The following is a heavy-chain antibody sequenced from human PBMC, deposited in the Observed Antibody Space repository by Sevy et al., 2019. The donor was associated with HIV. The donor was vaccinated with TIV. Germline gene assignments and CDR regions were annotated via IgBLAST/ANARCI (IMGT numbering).Heavy chain of an antibody. CDR2: IYYSGST. V-gene: IGHV4-31*03. D-gene: IGHD1-26*01. CDR1: GDSISSGGYY. CDR3: ARLRRGIVGAFDI. J-gene: IGHJ3*02. Sequence: SETLSLTCTVSGDSISSGGYYWSWIRQHPGKGLEWIGYIYYSGSTYYNPSLKSRVTISVDTSKNQFSLKLSSVTAADTAVYYCARLRRGIVGAFDIWGQGTMVTVSS.